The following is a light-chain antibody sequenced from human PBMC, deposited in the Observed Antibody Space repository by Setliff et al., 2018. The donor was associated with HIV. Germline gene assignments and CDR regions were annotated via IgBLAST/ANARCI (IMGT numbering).Light chain of an antibody. V-gene: IGLV1-40*01. CDR1: SSNIGAGYD. J-gene: IGLJ1*01. Sequence: QSVLTQPPSVSGAPGQRVTISCTGSSSNIGAGYDVHWYQQLLGTAPKLLIYVNSNRPSGVPDRFSGSKSGNTASLTISGLQAEDEADYYCCSYAGSSTYVFGTGTKVTVL. CDR3: CSYAGSSTYV. CDR2: VNS.